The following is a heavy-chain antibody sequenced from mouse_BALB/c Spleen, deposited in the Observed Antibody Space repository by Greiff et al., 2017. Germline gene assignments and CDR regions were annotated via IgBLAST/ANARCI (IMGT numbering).Heavy chain of an antibody. V-gene: IGHV7-3*02. Sequence: EVKLVESGGGLVQPGGSLRLSCATSGFTFTDYYMSWVRQPPGKALEWLGFIRNKANGYTTEYSASVKGRFTISRDNSQSILYLQMNTLRAEDSATYYCARDRYDGFDYWGQGTTLTVSS. CDR3: ARDRYDGFDY. CDR2: IRNKANGYTT. D-gene: IGHD2-14*01. CDR1: GFTFTDYY. J-gene: IGHJ2*01.